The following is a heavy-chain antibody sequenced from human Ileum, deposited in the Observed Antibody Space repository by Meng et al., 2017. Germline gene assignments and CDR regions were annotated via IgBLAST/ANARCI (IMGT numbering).Heavy chain of an antibody. D-gene: IGHD3-9*01. CDR1: GGSFSNYY. CDR2: IHPSGIT. CDR3: ARGDDWAKSGNF. Sequence: QVQLRQWGSGLLKPSETLSLTCAVYGGSFSNYYLTWTRQSPGKGLEWIGEIHPSGITYYSPSLQSRVTITLDTSKNQFSLTLNSVTAADTAVYYCARGDDWAKSGNFWGQGTLVTVSS. V-gene: IGHV4-34*01. J-gene: IGHJ4*02.